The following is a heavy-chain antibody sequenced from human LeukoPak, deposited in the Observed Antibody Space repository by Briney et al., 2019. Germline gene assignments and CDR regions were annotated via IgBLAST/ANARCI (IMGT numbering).Heavy chain of an antibody. Sequence: GGSLRLSCAASGFTFDDYTMHWVRQAPGKGLEWVSLISWDGGSTYYADSVKGRFTISRDNSKNSLYLQMNSLRTEDTALYYCAKGPLSGYDYYFDCWGQGTLVTVSS. CDR1: GFTFDDYT. J-gene: IGHJ4*02. D-gene: IGHD5-12*01. V-gene: IGHV3-43*01. CDR2: ISWDGGST. CDR3: AKGPLSGYDYYFDC.